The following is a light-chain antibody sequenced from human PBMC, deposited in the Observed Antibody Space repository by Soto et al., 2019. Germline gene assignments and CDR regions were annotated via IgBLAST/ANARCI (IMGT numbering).Light chain of an antibody. V-gene: IGKV3-11*01. CDR3: QQHTNWPPIT. Sequence: VLTQSPATLSLSPGERATLSCRASQTFTNYLAWYQQKPGQAPRLIIYHTSNRATGIPARFSGSGSGTDCTLTISSLEPEDFAVYYCQQHTNWPPITFGQGTRLEIK. CDR1: QTFTNY. CDR2: HTS. J-gene: IGKJ5*01.